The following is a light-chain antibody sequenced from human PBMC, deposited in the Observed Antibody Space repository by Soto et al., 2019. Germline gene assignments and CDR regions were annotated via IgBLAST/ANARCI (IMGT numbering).Light chain of an antibody. Sequence: DIQMTQSPSTLSASVGDRVAITCRASQSISIWLAWYQQKPGKAPKLLIYKASSLESGVPSRFSGSGSGTEFTLTISSLQPDDFATYYCQQYNDYSWTFGQGTMVEIK. J-gene: IGKJ1*01. CDR3: QQYNDYSWT. CDR2: KAS. CDR1: QSISIW. V-gene: IGKV1-5*03.